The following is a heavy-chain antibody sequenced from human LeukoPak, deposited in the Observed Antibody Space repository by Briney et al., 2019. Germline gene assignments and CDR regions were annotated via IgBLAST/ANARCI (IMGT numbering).Heavy chain of an antibody. CDR1: GFTFSSYW. CDR3: WSYSSLFDY. V-gene: IGHV3-30*03. Sequence: PGGSLRLSCAASGFTFSSYWMHWVRQAPGKGLEWVAVISYDGSNKYYADSVKGRFTISRDNSKNTLYLRMNSLRAEDTAVYYCWSYSSLFDYWGQGTLVTVSS. D-gene: IGHD6-6*01. J-gene: IGHJ4*02. CDR2: ISYDGSNK.